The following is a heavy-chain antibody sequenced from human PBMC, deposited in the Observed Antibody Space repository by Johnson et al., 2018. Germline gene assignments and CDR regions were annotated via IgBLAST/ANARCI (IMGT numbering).Heavy chain of an antibody. CDR1: GGSISSSSYY. Sequence: QVQLQESGPGLVKPSETLSLTCTVSGGSISSSSYYWGWIRQPPGKGLEWIGSIYYSGSTYYNPSLKSRVTISVDTSKNQFSLKLSSVTAADTAVYYCAREGVGGLMVYAILVPGAFDIWGQGTMVTFSS. CDR2: IYYSGST. J-gene: IGHJ3*02. CDR3: AREGVGGLMVYAILVPGAFDI. V-gene: IGHV4-39*07. D-gene: IGHD2-8*01.